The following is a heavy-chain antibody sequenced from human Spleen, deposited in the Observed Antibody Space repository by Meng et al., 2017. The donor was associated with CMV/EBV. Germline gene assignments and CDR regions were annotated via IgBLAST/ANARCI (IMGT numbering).Heavy chain of an antibody. CDR3: ARSRITFVY. CDR1: GFTFSSYA. V-gene: IGHV3-23*03. J-gene: IGHJ4*02. D-gene: IGHD5-24*01. CDR2: IYSGGSST. Sequence: GESLKISCAASGFTFSSYAMSWVRQAPGKGLEWVSVIYSGGSSTYYADSVKGRFTISRDNSKNTLYLQMNSLRAEDTAVYYCARSRITFVYWGQGTLVTVSS.